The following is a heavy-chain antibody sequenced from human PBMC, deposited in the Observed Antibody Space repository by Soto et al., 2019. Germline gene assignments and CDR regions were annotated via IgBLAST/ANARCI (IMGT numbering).Heavy chain of an antibody. CDR3: ARGIGLTYCSGGSCYLNHYFYMDV. CDR1: GFTFSSYA. J-gene: IGHJ6*03. D-gene: IGHD2-15*01. CDR2: ISDSGDNI. V-gene: IGHV3-23*01. Sequence: AGGSLRLSCAASGFTFSSYAMSWVRQAPGKGLEWVSIISDSGDNIYYADSVKGRFTISRDISASTAYMELSSLRSEDTAVYYCARGIGLTYCSGGSCYLNHYFYMDVWGKGTTFTVSS.